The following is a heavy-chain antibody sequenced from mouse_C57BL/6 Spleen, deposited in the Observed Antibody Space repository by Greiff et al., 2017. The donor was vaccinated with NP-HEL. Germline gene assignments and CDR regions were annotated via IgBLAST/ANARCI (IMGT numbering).Heavy chain of an antibody. CDR1: GYTFTDYE. CDR3: AREDYYGSRFAY. J-gene: IGHJ3*01. V-gene: IGHV1-15*01. D-gene: IGHD1-1*01. CDR2: IDPETGGT. Sequence: QVQLQQSGAELVRPGASVTLSCKASGYTFTDYEMHWVKQTPVHGLEWIGAIDPETGGTAYNQKFKGKAILTADKSSSTAYMELHSLTSEDSAVYFCAREDYYGSRFAYWGQGTLVTVSA.